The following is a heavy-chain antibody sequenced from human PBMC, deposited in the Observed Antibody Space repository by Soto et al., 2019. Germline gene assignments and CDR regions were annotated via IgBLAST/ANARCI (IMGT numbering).Heavy chain of an antibody. V-gene: IGHV1-8*01. D-gene: IGHD6-19*01. Sequence: QVQLVQSGAEVEKPGASVKVSCKASGYTFTTYDFNWVRQAPGHGLEWMGWMNPDTGNTGYAQKFQGRVTMTRDTSISTAFMALRGLTAEDTAVYYWARALGYSSTSRLDFWCQGTLVTVSS. J-gene: IGHJ4*02. CDR3: ARALGYSSTSRLDF. CDR1: GYTFTTYD. CDR2: MNPDTGNT.